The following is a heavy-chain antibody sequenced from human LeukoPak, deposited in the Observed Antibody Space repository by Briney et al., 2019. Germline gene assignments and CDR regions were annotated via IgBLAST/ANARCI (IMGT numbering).Heavy chain of an antibody. CDR2: INHSGST. CDR3: ARARIQLWFGVNWFDP. Sequence: PSETLSLTCSVSGGSDSIITNFWGWIRQPPGKGLEWIGEINHSGSTNYNPSLKSRVTISVDTSKNQFSLKLSSVTAADTAVYYCARARIQLWFGVNWFDPWGQGTLVTVSS. CDR1: GGSDSIITNF. D-gene: IGHD5-18*01. J-gene: IGHJ5*02. V-gene: IGHV4-39*07.